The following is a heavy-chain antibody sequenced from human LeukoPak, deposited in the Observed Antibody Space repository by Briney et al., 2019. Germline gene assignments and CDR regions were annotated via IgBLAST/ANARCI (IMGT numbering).Heavy chain of an antibody. V-gene: IGHV3-23*01. CDR3: AKTGYSSGWYRIWDY. Sequence: GGSLRLSCAASGFTFSSFEMSWVRQAPGKGLEGVSAFSGSGGSAYYADSVKGRFTISRDNSRNSLSLQMNSLRAEDTALYYCAKTGYSSGWYRIWDYWGQGTLVTVSS. J-gene: IGHJ4*02. D-gene: IGHD6-19*01. CDR2: FSGSGGSA. CDR1: GFTFSSFE.